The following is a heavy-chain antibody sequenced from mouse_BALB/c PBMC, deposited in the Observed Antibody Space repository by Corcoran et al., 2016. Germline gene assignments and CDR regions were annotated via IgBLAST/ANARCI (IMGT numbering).Heavy chain of an antibody. CDR2: IDPANGNT. Sequence: EVQLQQSGAELVKPGASVQLSCTASGINIKDSYMNWVKQRPEQCLEWIGRIDPANGNTKYEPKFQGKATITADTSANTAYLQLSSLTSEDTAVYYCANWDWYFYVCGAGTTVTVSS. V-gene: IGHV14-3*02. CDR1: GINIKDSY. D-gene: IGHD4-1*01. J-gene: IGHJ1*01. CDR3: ANWDWYFYV.